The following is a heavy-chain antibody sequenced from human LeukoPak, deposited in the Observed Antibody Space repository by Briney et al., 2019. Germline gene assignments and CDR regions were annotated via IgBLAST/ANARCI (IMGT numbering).Heavy chain of an antibody. Sequence: SEILSLTCSVSGDSIFGYYWNWMRQPPGKGLEWIGYVHYSGSTNYNPSLKSRVTISVDTSKSQFSLKLSSATAADTAVYYCATGRSIRYFDYWGQGTLLTVSS. CDR2: VHYSGST. CDR3: ATGRSIRYFDY. J-gene: IGHJ4*02. CDR1: GDSIFGYY. D-gene: IGHD3-9*01. V-gene: IGHV4-59*08.